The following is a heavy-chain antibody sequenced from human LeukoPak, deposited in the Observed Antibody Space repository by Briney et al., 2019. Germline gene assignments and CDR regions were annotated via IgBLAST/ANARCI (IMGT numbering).Heavy chain of an antibody. CDR3: ARGGGYYFDY. Sequence: GGSRRLSCAASGFTFSSYSMHWVRQAPGKVLEWVTIISYDGTNKYYADSVKGRFTIYRDNSKNTLSLQMNSLRAEDTAVYYCARGGGYYFDYWGEGTLVSV. CDR1: GFTFSSYS. CDR2: ISYDGTNK. V-gene: IGHV3-30*01. J-gene: IGHJ4*02.